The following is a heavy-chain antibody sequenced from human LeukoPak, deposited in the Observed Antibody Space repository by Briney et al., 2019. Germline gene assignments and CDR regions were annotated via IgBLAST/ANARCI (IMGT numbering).Heavy chain of an antibody. CDR3: AKAYYGSGSYPIFDY. CDR2: ISGSGGST. V-gene: IGHV3-23*01. Sequence: PGGSLRLSCAASRFTLNTYAMSWVRQAPGKGLEWVSAISGSGGSTYYADSVKGRFTISRDNSKNTLYLQMNSLRAEDTAVYYCAKAYYGSGSYPIFDYWGQGTLVTVSS. CDR1: RFTLNTYA. J-gene: IGHJ4*02. D-gene: IGHD3-10*01.